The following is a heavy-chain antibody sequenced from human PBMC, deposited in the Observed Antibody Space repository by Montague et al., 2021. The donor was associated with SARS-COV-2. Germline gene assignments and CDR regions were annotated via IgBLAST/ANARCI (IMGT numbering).Heavy chain of an antibody. CDR1: GGSLSGYY. D-gene: IGHD3-10*01. V-gene: IGHV4-34*01. J-gene: IGHJ6*02. CDR2: INHSANT. Sequence: SETLSLTCAVYGGSLSGYYWSWIRQPPEKGLEWLGEINHSANTKYNPSLKSPVTISIDTSKYQFSLKMTSVTAADTATYYCASGIYPSGSYYNRYYYGLNIWGPGTTVIVSS. CDR3: ASGIYPSGSYYNRYYYGLNI.